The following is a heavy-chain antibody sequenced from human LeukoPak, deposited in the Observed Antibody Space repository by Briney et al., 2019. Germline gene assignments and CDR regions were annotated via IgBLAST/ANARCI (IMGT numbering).Heavy chain of an antibody. CDR1: GGSISSYY. V-gene: IGHV4-59*01. J-gene: IGHJ4*02. CDR2: IYYSGST. D-gene: IGHD3-22*01. CDR3: ARDYYDSSGYYYSFDY. Sequence: SETLSLTCTVSGGSISSYYWSWIRQPPGKGLEWLGYIYYSGSTNYNPSLKSRVTISVDMSKNQFSLKLSSVTAAATAVYYCARDYYDSSGYYYSFDYWGQGTLVTVSS.